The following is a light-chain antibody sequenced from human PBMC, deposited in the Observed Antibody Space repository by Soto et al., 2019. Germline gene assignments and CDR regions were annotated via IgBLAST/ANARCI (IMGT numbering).Light chain of an antibody. CDR2: RNN. CDR3: AAWDDSLSGRWV. CDR1: SSNIGSNY. Sequence: QAVVTQPPSASGTPGQRVTISCSGSSSNIGSNYVYWYQQLPGTAPKLLIYRNNQRPSGVPDRFSGSKSGTSASLAISGLRSEGEADYYCAAWDDSLSGRWVFGGGTKLTVL. V-gene: IGLV1-47*01. J-gene: IGLJ3*02.